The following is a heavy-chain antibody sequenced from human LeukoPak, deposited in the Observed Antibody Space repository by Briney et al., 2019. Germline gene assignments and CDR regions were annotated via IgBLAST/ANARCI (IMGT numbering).Heavy chain of an antibody. CDR1: GFTFSAYA. J-gene: IGHJ1*01. CDR2: ISYGETNY. V-gene: IGHV3-30*04. CDR3: ARARTGSYYSTFEH. Sequence: PGGSLRLSCTASGFTFSAYAMHWVRQAPGKGLEWVAVISYGETNYYYAESVKGRVSISRDDSKDTLVLQMNSLTTEDTGVYYCARARTGSYYSTFEHWGPGTLVSVSS. D-gene: IGHD3-10*01.